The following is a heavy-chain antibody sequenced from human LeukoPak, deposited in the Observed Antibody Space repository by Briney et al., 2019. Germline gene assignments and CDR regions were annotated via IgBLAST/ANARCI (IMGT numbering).Heavy chain of an antibody. V-gene: IGHV3-30*02. CDR2: IRYDGSNK. CDR3: AKDSVGLYSSSWYEDYFDH. Sequence: GGSLRLSCAASGFTFSSYGMHWVRQAPGKGLEWVAFIRYDGSNKYYADSVKGRFTISRDNSKNTLYLQMNSLRAEDTAVYYCAKDSVGLYSSSWYEDYFDHWGQGTLVTVSS. J-gene: IGHJ4*02. CDR1: GFTFSSYG. D-gene: IGHD6-13*01.